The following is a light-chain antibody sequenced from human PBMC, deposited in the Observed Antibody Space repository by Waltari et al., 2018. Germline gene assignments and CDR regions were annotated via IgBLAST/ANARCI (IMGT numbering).Light chain of an antibody. Sequence: QSVLTQPPSASGTPGQRVTISCSGGSSNIGRNTVNWYQHVPATAPKLLIYYKSQRPSGVPDRFSGSMSDTSASLAISGLQSEDEATYYCSVWDDSLNGVIFGGGTNLAVL. J-gene: IGLJ2*01. CDR3: SVWDDSLNGVI. CDR2: YKS. CDR1: SSNIGRNT. V-gene: IGLV1-44*01.